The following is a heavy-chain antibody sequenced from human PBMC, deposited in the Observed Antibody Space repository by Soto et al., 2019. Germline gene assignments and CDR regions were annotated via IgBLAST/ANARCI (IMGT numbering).Heavy chain of an antibody. CDR3: AREASSGWYVRIYWFDP. V-gene: IGHV1-3*01. J-gene: IGHJ5*02. Sequence: ASVKVSCKASGYTFTRYAMHWVRQAPGQSLEWMGWINAGNGNTKYSQKFQGRVTITRDTSASTAYMELSSLRSEDTAVYYCAREASSGWYVRIYWFDPWGQGTLVTVSS. D-gene: IGHD6-19*01. CDR1: GYTFTRYA. CDR2: INAGNGNT.